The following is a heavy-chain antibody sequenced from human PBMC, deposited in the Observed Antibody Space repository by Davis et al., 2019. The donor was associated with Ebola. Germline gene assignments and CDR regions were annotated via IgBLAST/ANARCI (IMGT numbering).Heavy chain of an antibody. D-gene: IGHD4-17*01. CDR1: GYTFTGYY. V-gene: IGHV1-2*02. J-gene: IGHJ4*02. CDR2: INPNSGGT. CDR3: ARVGTTVTTFDY. Sequence: ASVMVSCKASGYTFTGYYMHWVRQAPGQGLEWMGWINPNSGGTNYAQKFQGRVTMTRDTSISTAYMELSRLRSDDTAVYYCARVGTTVTTFDYWGQGTLVTVSS.